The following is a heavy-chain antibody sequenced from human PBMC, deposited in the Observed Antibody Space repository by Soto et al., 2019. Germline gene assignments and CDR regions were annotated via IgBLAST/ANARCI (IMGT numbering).Heavy chain of an antibody. CDR3: ARVRSSGWFNWFDP. D-gene: IGHD6-19*01. CDR1: GYTFTIYG. CDR2: ISAYNGNT. Sequence: ASVKVSCTASGYTFTIYGISWVRQAPGQGLEWMGWISAYNGNTNYAQKLQGRVTMTTDTSTSTAYMELRSLRSDDTAVYYCARVRSSGWFNWFDPWGQGTLVTVSS. V-gene: IGHV1-18*01. J-gene: IGHJ5*02.